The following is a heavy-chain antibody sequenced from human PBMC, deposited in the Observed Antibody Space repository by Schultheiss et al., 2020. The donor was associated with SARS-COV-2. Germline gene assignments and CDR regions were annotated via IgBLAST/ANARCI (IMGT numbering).Heavy chain of an antibody. CDR2: VFFTGST. J-gene: IGHJ6*02. V-gene: IGHV4-39*01. D-gene: IGHD1-26*01. Sequence: SETLSLTCAVYGGSISSSSYYWSWIRQPPGKGLEWVGHVFFTGSTDHNPSLKSRVFMSVDTSKNQFSLKLNSVTAADTAVYYCARHRERIAGIVGWAYGVDVWGQGTTVTVSS. CDR1: GGSISSSSYY. CDR3: ARHRERIAGIVGWAYGVDV.